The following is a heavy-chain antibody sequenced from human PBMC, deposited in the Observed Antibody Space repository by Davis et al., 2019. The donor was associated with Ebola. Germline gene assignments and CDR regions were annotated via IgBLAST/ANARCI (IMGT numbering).Heavy chain of an antibody. CDR1: GFTFSSYA. D-gene: IGHD2-21*01. CDR3: ARERYLQTFPTIDY. V-gene: IGHV3-30*03. Sequence: GESLKISCVASGFTFSSYAMSWVRQAPGKGLEWVSFISYNGNNIYYADSVKGRLTISRDNSKNTLYLQIDSLRAEDTAIYYCARERYLQTFPTIDYWGQGTLVTVSS. CDR2: ISYNGNNI. J-gene: IGHJ4*02.